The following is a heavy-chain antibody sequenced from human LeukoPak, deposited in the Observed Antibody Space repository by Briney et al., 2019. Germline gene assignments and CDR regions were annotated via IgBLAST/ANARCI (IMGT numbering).Heavy chain of an antibody. CDR3: ARAAGRGSTSGLDFDY. V-gene: IGHV4-4*07. D-gene: IGHD2-2*01. J-gene: IGHJ4*02. Sequence: SETLSLTCTVSGGSISSYYWTWIRQPAGKGLEWIGRLYNSGTTNYNPSLKSRVTISVDTSKNQFSLKMTSVTAADTAVYYCARAAGRGSTSGLDFDYWGQGTLVTVSS. CDR1: GGSISSYY. CDR2: LYNSGTT.